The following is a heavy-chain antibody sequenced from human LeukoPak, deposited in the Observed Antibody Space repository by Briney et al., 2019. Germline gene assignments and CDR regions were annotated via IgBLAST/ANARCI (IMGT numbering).Heavy chain of an antibody. Sequence: SVKVPCKASGGTFSSYAISWVRQAPGQGLEWMGRIIPIFGIANYAQKFQGRVTITADKSTSTAYMELSSLRSEDTAVYYCARGGIEWEPPDIWGQGTMVTVSS. D-gene: IGHD1-26*01. CDR3: ARGGIEWEPPDI. CDR1: GGTFSSYA. V-gene: IGHV1-69*04. J-gene: IGHJ3*02. CDR2: IIPIFGIA.